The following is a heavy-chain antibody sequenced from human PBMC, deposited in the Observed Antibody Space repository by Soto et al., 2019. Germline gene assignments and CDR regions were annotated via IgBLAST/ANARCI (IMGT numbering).Heavy chain of an antibody. CDR1: GFSLSTSGVG. CDR3: AHSFGIDLTLGWFDP. J-gene: IGHJ5*02. CDR2: IYWDDDK. D-gene: IGHD1-26*01. Sequence: QITLKESGPTLVKPTQTLTLTCTFSGFSLSTSGVGVGWIRQPPGKALEWLALIYWDDDKRYSPSLKSRLTITKDTSKNQVVLTMTNMDPVDTATYYYAHSFGIDLTLGWFDPWGQGTLVTVSS. V-gene: IGHV2-5*02.